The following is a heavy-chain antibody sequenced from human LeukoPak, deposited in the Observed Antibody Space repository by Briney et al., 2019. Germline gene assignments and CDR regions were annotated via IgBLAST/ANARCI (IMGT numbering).Heavy chain of an antibody. V-gene: IGHV3-21*01. CDR1: GFTFSTYS. Sequence: GGSLRLSCAASGFTFSTYSMNWVRQAPGKGLEWVSSISSSSSYIYYADSVKGRFTISRDSAKNSLYLQMNSLGVEDTAVYYCARGIAVAGKGPVDYWGQGTLVTVSS. CDR2: ISSSSSYI. D-gene: IGHD6-19*01. CDR3: ARGIAVAGKGPVDY. J-gene: IGHJ4*02.